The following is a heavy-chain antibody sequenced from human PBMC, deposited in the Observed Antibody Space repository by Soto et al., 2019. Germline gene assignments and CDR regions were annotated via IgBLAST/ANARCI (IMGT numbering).Heavy chain of an antibody. CDR3: ASIVSSAHGEFSD. Sequence: QVQLQESGPGLVKPSQTLSLTCTVSGGSISSGGYYWSWIRQHPGKGLEWIGYIYYSGSTYYNPYLQSPVTISVDTSKIQFSLKLSSVTAADTAVYYCASIVSSAHGEFSDWGQGTLVTVSS. J-gene: IGHJ4*02. CDR2: IYYSGST. CDR1: GGSISSGGYY. D-gene: IGHD3-10*01. V-gene: IGHV4-31*01.